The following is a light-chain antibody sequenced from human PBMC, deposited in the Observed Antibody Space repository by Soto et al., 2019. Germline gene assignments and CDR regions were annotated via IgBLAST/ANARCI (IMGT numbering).Light chain of an antibody. CDR1: NSNIGAGYD. V-gene: IGLV1-40*01. J-gene: IGLJ2*01. Sequence: QSVLTQPPSVSGAPGQRVTISCTGSNSNIGAGYDVHWYQQLPGTAPKLLIYGNSNRPSGVPDRFSGSKSGTSASLAITGLQADDEADYYCQSYDTSLSGVVFGGGTKLNVL. CDR3: QSYDTSLSGVV. CDR2: GNS.